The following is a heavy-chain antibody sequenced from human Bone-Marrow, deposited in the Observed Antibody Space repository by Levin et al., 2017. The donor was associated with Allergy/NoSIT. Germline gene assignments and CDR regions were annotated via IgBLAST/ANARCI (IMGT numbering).Heavy chain of an antibody. CDR2: ISGSGGST. Sequence: GGSLRLSCAASGFTFSSYAMSWVRQAPGKGLEWVSAISGSGGSTYYADSVKGRFTISRDNSKNTLYLQMNSLRAEDTAVYYCAKDVREYSSSSAGHYWGQGTLVTVSS. D-gene: IGHD6-6*01. V-gene: IGHV3-23*01. CDR1: GFTFSSYA. CDR3: AKDVREYSSSSAGHY. J-gene: IGHJ4*02.